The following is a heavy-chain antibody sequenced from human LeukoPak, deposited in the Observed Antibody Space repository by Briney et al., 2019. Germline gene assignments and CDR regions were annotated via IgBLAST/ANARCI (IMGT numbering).Heavy chain of an antibody. V-gene: IGHV3-21*04. CDR1: GFTFSSYS. J-gene: IGHJ6*02. Sequence: GGSLRLSCAASGFTFSSYSMNWVRQAPGKGLEWVSSISSSSSYIYYADSVKGRFTISRDNAKNSLYLQMNSLRAEDTAVYYCAKDIVVVPAAIRVDYYYGMDVWGQGTTVTVSS. D-gene: IGHD2-2*02. CDR2: ISSSSSYI. CDR3: AKDIVVVPAAIRVDYYYGMDV.